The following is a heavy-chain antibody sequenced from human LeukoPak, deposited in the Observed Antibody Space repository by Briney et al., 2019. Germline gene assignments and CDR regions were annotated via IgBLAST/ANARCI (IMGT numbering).Heavy chain of an antibody. CDR2: INHSGGA. D-gene: IGHD3-22*01. Sequence: GSLRLSCAASGFTFSSYAMSWIRQPPGKGLEWIGEINHSGGANYNPSLKSRVTISLDTSKNQFSLKLSSVTAADTAVYYCARRIPTYYYDSSGYRRWAFDIWGQGTMVTVSS. CDR3: ARRIPTYYYDSSGYRRWAFDI. V-gene: IGHV4-34*01. CDR1: GFTFSSYA. J-gene: IGHJ3*02.